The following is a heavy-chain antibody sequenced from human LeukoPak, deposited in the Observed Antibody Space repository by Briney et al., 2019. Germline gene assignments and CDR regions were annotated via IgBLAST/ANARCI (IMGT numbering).Heavy chain of an antibody. D-gene: IGHD3-16*02. V-gene: IGHV3-21*01. CDR3: EVTFAGVIVRPFDY. CDR1: GFTFSSYS. Sequence: GGSLRLSCAASGFTFSSYSMNWVRQAPGKGLEWVSSISSSSSYIYYADSVKGRFTISRDNAKNSLYLQMNSLRAEDTAVYYCEVTFAGVIVRPFDYWGQGTLVTVSS. J-gene: IGHJ4*02. CDR2: ISSSSSYI.